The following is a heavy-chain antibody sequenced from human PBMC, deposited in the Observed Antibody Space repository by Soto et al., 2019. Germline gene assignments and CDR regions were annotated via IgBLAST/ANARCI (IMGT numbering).Heavy chain of an antibody. CDR3: ARGVDDGGYPVSY. D-gene: IGHD4-17*01. CDR1: GLTFSSYS. CDR2: ISSSSSYI. V-gene: IGHV3-21*01. Sequence: GGSLRLSCAASGLTFSSYSMNWVRQAPGKGLEWVASISSSSSYIYYADSVKGRLTISRDNAKNSLYLQMNSRRAEDTAVYYYARGVDDGGYPVSYWGQGTLVTVSS. J-gene: IGHJ4*02.